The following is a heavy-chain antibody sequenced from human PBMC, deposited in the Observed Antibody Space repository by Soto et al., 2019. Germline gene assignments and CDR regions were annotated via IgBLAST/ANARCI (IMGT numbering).Heavy chain of an antibody. CDR2: IYSGGST. CDR1: GFTVSSNY. CDR3: ARETVTTLNWYFDL. J-gene: IGHJ2*01. D-gene: IGHD4-17*01. Sequence: ESGGGLVQPGGSLRLSCAASGFTVSSNYMSWVRQAPGKGLEWVSVIYSGGSTYYADSVKGRFTISRDNSKNTLYLQMNSLRAEDTAVYYCARETVTTLNWYFDLWGRGTLVTVSS. V-gene: IGHV3-66*01.